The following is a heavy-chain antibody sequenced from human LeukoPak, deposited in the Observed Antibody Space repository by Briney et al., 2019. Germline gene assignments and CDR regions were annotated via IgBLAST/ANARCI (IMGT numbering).Heavy chain of an antibody. D-gene: IGHD1-26*01. V-gene: IGHV3-23*01. J-gene: IGHJ5*02. Sequence: PGGSLRLSCAASGFTFSSYAMSWVRQAPGKGLEWVSAISGSGGSTYYADSVKGRFIISRDNSKNTLYLQMNSLRAEDTAVYHCAKTVGAISPGWFDPWGQGTLVTVSS. CDR1: GFTFSSYA. CDR3: AKTVGAISPGWFDP. CDR2: ISGSGGST.